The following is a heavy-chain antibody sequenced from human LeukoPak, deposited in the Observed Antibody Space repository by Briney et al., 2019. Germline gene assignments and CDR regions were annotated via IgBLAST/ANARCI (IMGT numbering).Heavy chain of an antibody. CDR1: GGPISSYY. CDR3: ARRKGCSGGSCYGDTFDY. Sequence: PSETLSLTCTVSGGPISSYYWSWIRQPPGKGLEWIGYIYYSGSTNYNPSLKSRVTISVDTSKNQFSLKLSSVTAADTAVYYCARRKGCSGGSCYGDTFDYWGQGTLVTVSS. J-gene: IGHJ4*02. CDR2: IYYSGST. D-gene: IGHD2-15*01. V-gene: IGHV4-59*08.